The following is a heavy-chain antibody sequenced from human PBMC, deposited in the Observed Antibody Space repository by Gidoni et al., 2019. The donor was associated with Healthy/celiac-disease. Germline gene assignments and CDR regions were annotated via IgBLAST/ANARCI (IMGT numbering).Heavy chain of an antibody. V-gene: IGHV3-15*07. J-gene: IGHJ5*02. CDR1: GFTFSNAW. CDR3: TTDPNYYDSSGYYLKNWFDP. CDR2: IKSKTDGGTT. D-gene: IGHD3-22*01. Sequence: EVQLVESGGGLVKPGGSLRLSCAASGFTFSNAWMTWLRQAPGKGLEWVGRIKSKTDGGTTDYAAPVKGRFTISRDDSKNTLYLQMNSLKTEDTAVYYCTTDPNYYDSSGYYLKNWFDPWGQGTLVTVSS.